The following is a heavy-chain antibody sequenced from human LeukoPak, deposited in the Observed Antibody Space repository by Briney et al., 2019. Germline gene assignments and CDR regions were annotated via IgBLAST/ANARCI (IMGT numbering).Heavy chain of an antibody. CDR1: GYTFTSYY. J-gene: IGHJ4*02. V-gene: IGHV1-46*04. CDR2: INPSGGST. CDR3: ATIGYCSGGSCYDYFDY. D-gene: IGHD2-15*01. Sequence: ASVKVSCKASGYTFTSYYMHWVRQAPGQGLEWMGIINPSGGSTSYAQKLQGRVTMTKDTSTSTVYMELSSLRSEDTAVYYCATIGYCSGGSCYDYFDYWGQGTLVTVSS.